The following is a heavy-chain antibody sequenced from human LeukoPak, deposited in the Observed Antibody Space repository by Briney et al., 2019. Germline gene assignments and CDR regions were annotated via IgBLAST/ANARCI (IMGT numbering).Heavy chain of an antibody. D-gene: IGHD5-24*01. CDR2: INPSGGST. CDR1: GYTFTSYY. Sequence: ASVKVSCKASGYTFTSYYMHWVRQAPGQGLEWMGIINPSGGSTSYAQKFQGRVTMTRDTSTSTVYMELSSLRSEDTAVYYCAGDRVGYNFDYWGQGTLVTVSS. CDR3: AGDRVGYNFDY. V-gene: IGHV1-46*01. J-gene: IGHJ4*02.